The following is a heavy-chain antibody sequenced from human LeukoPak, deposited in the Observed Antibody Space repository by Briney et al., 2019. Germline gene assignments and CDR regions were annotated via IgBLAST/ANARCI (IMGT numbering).Heavy chain of an antibody. D-gene: IGHD1-7*01. Sequence: GGSLRLSCVASGFTFNDSGMSWVRQAPGKGLEWISGINWNGRSRGYADSAKGRFTISRDNAKNSLYLEMNSLRAEDTALYFCARPLGITGTTPFDFWGQGTRVTVSS. CDR2: INWNGRSR. J-gene: IGHJ4*02. CDR1: GFTFNDSG. V-gene: IGHV3-20*04. CDR3: ARPLGITGTTPFDF.